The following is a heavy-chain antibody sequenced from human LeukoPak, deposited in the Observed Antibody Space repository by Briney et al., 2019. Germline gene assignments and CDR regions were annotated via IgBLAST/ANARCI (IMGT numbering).Heavy chain of an antibody. CDR1: GVTFSNAL. J-gene: IGHJ4*02. CDR2: IKSKTDGGTT. CDR3: TTILLWFGESDY. D-gene: IGHD3-10*01. Sequence: GGSLRLSCADSGVTFSNALMSWVRVAPGKGLEWGGRIKSKTDGGTTAYAAPLKGRFTISRDDSKNTLYLQMNSLKPEDTALYYCTTILLWFGESDYWGQGTLVTVSS. V-gene: IGHV3-15*01.